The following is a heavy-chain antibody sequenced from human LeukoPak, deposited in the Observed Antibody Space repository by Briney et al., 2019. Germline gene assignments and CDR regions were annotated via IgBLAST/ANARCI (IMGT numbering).Heavy chain of an antibody. Sequence: PGGSLRLSCAASGFTFTSAWMSWARQAPGKGLEWVGRIKGKTAAGAPDYVASVKGRFTISRDDSKNTLFLQMNSLKTEDTAVYYCITGDYDFWSGFYSPNHYFDYWGQGTLVTVSS. J-gene: IGHJ4*02. CDR2: IKGKTAAGAP. D-gene: IGHD3-3*01. V-gene: IGHV3-15*01. CDR3: ITGDYDFWSGFYSPNHYFDY. CDR1: GFTFTSAW.